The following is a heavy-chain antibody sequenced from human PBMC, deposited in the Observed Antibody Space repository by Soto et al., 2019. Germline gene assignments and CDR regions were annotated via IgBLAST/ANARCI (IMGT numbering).Heavy chain of an antibody. J-gene: IGHJ4*02. CDR2: IYPGGSDI. CDR3: ARRGYYYDRSGYYYYLDY. V-gene: IGHV5-51*01. D-gene: IGHD3-22*01. Sequence: PGESLKISCKTSGYSFSSYWIGWVRQTPGKGLEWMGMIYPGGSDIRYSPSFQGQVIISADKSITTAYLQWSSLKASDTAMYFFARRGYYYDRSGYYYYLDYWGQGTLVTVSS. CDR1: GYSFSSYW.